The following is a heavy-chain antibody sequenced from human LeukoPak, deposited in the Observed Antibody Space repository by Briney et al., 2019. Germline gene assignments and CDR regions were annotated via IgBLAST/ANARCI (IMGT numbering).Heavy chain of an antibody. Sequence: SETLSLTCTVSGDSVSSGSHYWSWIRQPPGKGLEWVGYIYNSGSTGYNPSLRSRVTISLDTSKNQFSLRLTSVTAADTAVYYCARDGHYWGQGTLVSVSS. CDR2: IYNSGST. CDR1: GDSVSSGSHY. CDR3: ARDGHY. V-gene: IGHV4-61*01. J-gene: IGHJ4*02.